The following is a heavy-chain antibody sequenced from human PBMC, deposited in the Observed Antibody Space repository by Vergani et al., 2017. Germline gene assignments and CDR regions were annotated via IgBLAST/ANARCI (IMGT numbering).Heavy chain of an antibody. Sequence: QVQLVQSGAEVKKPGASVKVSCKASGYTFTSYYMHWVRQAPGQGLEWMGIINPSGGSTSYAQKFQGRVTMTRDTSTSTVYMERSSLRSEDTAVYYCAREHNCSGGSCYSGWFDPWGQGTLVSVSS. V-gene: IGHV1-46*01. D-gene: IGHD2-15*01. CDR1: GYTFTSYY. CDR3: AREHNCSGGSCYSGWFDP. CDR2: INPSGGST. J-gene: IGHJ5*02.